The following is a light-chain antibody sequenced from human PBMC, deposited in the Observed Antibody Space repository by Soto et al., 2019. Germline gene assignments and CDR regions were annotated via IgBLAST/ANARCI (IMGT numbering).Light chain of an antibody. V-gene: IGLV2-14*01. CDR1: SSDVGRYNT. Sequence: QSALTQPASESGSPGQTITISCTGTSSDVGRYNTVTWYQHHPGKAPKLIIYEVTHRPAGISDRFSASKSGNTASLTISGLQAEDEADYYCNSLRVNHLYVFGSGTKVTVL. CDR2: EVT. CDR3: NSLRVNHLYV. J-gene: IGLJ1*01.